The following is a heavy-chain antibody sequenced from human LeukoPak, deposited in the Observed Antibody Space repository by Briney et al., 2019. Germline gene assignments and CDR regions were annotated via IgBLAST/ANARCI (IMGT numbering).Heavy chain of an antibody. V-gene: IGHV3-7*01. Sequence: GGPLRLSCAASGFTFSSYWMSWVRQAPGKGLEWVANIKQDGSEKYYVDSVKGRFTISRDNAKNSLYLQMNSLRAEDTAVYYCARDVTIFGVVTLDYYYYYGMDVWGQGTTVTVSS. J-gene: IGHJ6*02. CDR2: IKQDGSEK. D-gene: IGHD3-3*01. CDR1: GFTFSSYW. CDR3: ARDVTIFGVVTLDYYYYYGMDV.